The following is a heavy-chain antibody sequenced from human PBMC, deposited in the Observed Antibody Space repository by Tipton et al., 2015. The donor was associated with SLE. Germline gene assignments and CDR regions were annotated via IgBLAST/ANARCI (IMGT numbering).Heavy chain of an antibody. CDR2: IFYYGNT. V-gene: IGHV4-39*01. Sequence: TLSLTCTVSGDSISNNDYYWGWIRQPPGKGLQWIGNIFYYGNTYYSPSLKSRVTISVDTSNNQFSLKLTSVTAADTAFYYCARRSAEDWYFDLWGRGILVTVSS. J-gene: IGHJ2*01. CDR3: ARRSAEDWYFDL. CDR1: GDSISNNDYY.